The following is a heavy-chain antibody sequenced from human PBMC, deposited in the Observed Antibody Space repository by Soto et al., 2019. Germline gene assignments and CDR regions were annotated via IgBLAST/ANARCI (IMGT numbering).Heavy chain of an antibody. Sequence: SETLSLTCAVYGGSFSGYYWSWIRQPPGKGLEWIGEINHSGSTNYNPSLKSRVTISVDTSKNQFSLKLSSVTAADTAVYYCARGGGWFGDLRFDPWGQGTLVT. CDR3: ARGGGWFGDLRFDP. D-gene: IGHD3-10*01. CDR1: GGSFSGYY. CDR2: INHSGST. J-gene: IGHJ5*02. V-gene: IGHV4-34*01.